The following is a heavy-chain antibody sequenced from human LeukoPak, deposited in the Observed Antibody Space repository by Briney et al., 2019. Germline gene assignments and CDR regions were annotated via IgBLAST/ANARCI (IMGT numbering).Heavy chain of an antibody. D-gene: IGHD1-1*01. CDR3: AKRHPQYNGKGDYFDY. CDR2: ISGSGGST. J-gene: IGHJ4*02. Sequence: GGSLRLSCAASGFTFSSYAMSWVRQAPGKGLEWVSAISGSGGSTYYADSVKGRFTISRDNSKNTLYLQMNSLRAEDTAVYYCAKRHPQYNGKGDYFDYWGQGTLVTVSS. CDR1: GFTFSSYA. V-gene: IGHV3-23*01.